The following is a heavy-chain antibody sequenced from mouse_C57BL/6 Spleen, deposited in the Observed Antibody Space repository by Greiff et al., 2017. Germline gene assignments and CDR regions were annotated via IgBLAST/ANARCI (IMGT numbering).Heavy chain of an antibody. CDR3: TRSSGYGY. Sequence: VQLQQSGAELVRPGASVKLSCTASGFNIKDDYMHWVKQRPEQGLEWIGWLDPENGDTEYASKFQGKATITADTSSNTAYLQLSSLTSEDTAVYYCTRSSGYGYWGQGTTLTVSS. D-gene: IGHD3-2*02. V-gene: IGHV14-4*01. J-gene: IGHJ2*01. CDR2: LDPENGDT. CDR1: GFNIKDDY.